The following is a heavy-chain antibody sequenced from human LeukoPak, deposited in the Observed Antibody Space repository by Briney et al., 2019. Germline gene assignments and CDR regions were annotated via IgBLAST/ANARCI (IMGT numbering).Heavy chain of an antibody. CDR2: IKSKTDGGTT. D-gene: IGHD2-2*01. V-gene: IGHV3-15*01. J-gene: IGHJ4*02. CDR3: TTVSVVVPAAMDY. Sequence: GGSLRLSCAASGFTFSNAWMSWVRQAPGKGLEWVGRIKSKTDGGTTDYAAPVKGRFTISRDDPKNTLYLQMNSLKTEDTAVYYCTTVSVVVPAAMDYWGQGTLVTVSS. CDR1: GFTFSNAW.